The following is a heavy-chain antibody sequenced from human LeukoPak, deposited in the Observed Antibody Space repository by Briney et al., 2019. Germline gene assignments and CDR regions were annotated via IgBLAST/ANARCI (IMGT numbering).Heavy chain of an antibody. Sequence: ASVKVSCKASGYSFTDKYMHWVRQAPGQGLEWMGWINPNSGGTNYAQKFQGRVTMTTDTSMSTAYMELSRLTSDDTAVYYCARRRVMSIVGPGRGSGSYYAFDIWGQGTMVTVSS. CDR3: ARRRVMSIVGPGRGSGSYYAFDI. J-gene: IGHJ3*02. D-gene: IGHD3-10*01. V-gene: IGHV1-2*02. CDR2: INPNSGGT. CDR1: GYSFTDKY.